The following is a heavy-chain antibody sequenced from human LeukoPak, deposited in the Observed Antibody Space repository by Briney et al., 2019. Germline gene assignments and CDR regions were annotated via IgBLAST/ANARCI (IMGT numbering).Heavy chain of an antibody. CDR1: GFTFSTYS. V-gene: IGHV3-21*01. CDR2: ISYTSNYI. CDR3: ARDRGGYSDS. Sequence: GGSLRLSCAASGFTFSTYSMNWVRQAPGTGLEWVSSISYTSNYIYYADSVKGRFTISRDNAKNSLYLQMNSLRAEDTAVYYCARDRGGYSDSWGQGTLVTVSP. J-gene: IGHJ4*02.